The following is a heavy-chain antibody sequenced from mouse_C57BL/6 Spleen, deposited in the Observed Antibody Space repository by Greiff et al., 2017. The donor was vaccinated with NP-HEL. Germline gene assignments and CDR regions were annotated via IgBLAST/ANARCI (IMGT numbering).Heavy chain of an antibody. CDR2: IYPGDGDT. J-gene: IGHJ4*01. CDR1: GYAFSSSW. V-gene: IGHV1-82*01. D-gene: IGHD2-3*01. Sequence: VQLQQSGPELVKPGASVKISCKASGYAFSSSWMNWVKQRPGKGLEWIGRIYPGDGDTNYNGKFKGKATLTADKSSSTAYMQLSSLTSEDSAVYFCGGGYYDYYAMDYWGQGTSVTVSS. CDR3: GGGYYDYYAMDY.